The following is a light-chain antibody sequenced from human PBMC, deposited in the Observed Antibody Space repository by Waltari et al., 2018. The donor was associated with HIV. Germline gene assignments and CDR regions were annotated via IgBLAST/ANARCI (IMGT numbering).Light chain of an antibody. Sequence: DIQLTQSPSFLSASVGDRVTITCRASQNIYSYLAWYQQKPGRAPQVLIYATSNLQSWVPSRFSGSGSGTEFALTITNLQPDDFATYYCQQVNGYPLTFGGGTTVEI. CDR1: QNIYSY. J-gene: IGKJ4*01. V-gene: IGKV1-9*01. CDR3: QQVNGYPLT. CDR2: ATS.